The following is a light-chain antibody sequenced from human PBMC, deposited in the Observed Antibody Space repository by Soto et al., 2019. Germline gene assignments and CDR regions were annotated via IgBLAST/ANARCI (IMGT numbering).Light chain of an antibody. CDR3: QQSYSTLWT. CDR1: QSISSY. Sequence: DIQMTQSPSSLSASVGDRVTITCRASQSISSYLNWYQQKPGKAPKLLIYAASSLQSGVPSRFSGSGSGTDFTLTNSSLQPEDFATYYCQQSYSTLWTCGQGTKVEIK. J-gene: IGKJ1*01. V-gene: IGKV1-39*01. CDR2: AAS.